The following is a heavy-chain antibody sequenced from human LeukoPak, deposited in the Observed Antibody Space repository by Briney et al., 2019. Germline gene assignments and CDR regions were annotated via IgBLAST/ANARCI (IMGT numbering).Heavy chain of an antibody. CDR3: ARDFSNFSYGTWFDP. D-gene: IGHD1-1*01. J-gene: IGHJ5*02. Sequence: ASVKVSCKASGYTFTRYGITWVRQAPGQGLEWMGWISTYNGKTNYAQKVQDRVTMTTDTSTSTVYMELRSLRPDDTALYFCARDFSNFSYGTWFDPWGQGTLVTVSS. V-gene: IGHV1-18*01. CDR1: GYTFTRYG. CDR2: ISTYNGKT.